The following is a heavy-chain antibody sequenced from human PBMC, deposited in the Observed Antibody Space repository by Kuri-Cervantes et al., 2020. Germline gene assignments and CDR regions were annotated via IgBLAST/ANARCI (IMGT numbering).Heavy chain of an antibody. D-gene: IGHD2-21*01. CDR2: INPNSGGT. CDR3: ARKYSDSYDY. CDR1: GYTFTGYY. Sequence: ASVKVSCKASGYTFTGYYMHWVRQAPGQGLEWMGWINPNSGGTNYAQKFQGRVAMTRDTSSNTAYMELSRLRSDDTAVYYCARKYSDSYDYWGQGTLVTVPS. V-gene: IGHV1-2*02. J-gene: IGHJ4*02.